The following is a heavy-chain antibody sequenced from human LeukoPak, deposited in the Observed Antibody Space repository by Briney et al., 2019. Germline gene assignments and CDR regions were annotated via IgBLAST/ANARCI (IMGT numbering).Heavy chain of an antibody. CDR1: GFTFSSYW. D-gene: IGHD2-2*01. Sequence: GGSLRLSCAASGFTFSSYWMHWVRQAPGKGLEWVSRINTGGSLITYADSVKGRFTISRDNAKNTLYMQMNSLRAEDTAVYYCGRGGSCTTNYWLDPWGQGILVTVSS. J-gene: IGHJ5*02. CDR2: INTGGSLI. CDR3: GRGGSCTTNYWLDP. V-gene: IGHV3-74*01.